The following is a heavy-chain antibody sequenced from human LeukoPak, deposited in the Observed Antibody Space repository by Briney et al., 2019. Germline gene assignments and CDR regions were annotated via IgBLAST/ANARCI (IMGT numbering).Heavy chain of an antibody. CDR3: ARSPNFYYDGSGAFDI. Sequence: SETLSLTCAVYGGSFSGYYWSWIRQPPGKGLEWIGEINHSGSTNYNPSLKSRVTMSVDTSKNHFSLKLSSVTAADTAMYYCARSPNFYYDGSGAFDIWGQGTMVTVSS. V-gene: IGHV4-34*01. CDR1: GGSFSGYY. CDR2: INHSGST. D-gene: IGHD3-22*01. J-gene: IGHJ3*02.